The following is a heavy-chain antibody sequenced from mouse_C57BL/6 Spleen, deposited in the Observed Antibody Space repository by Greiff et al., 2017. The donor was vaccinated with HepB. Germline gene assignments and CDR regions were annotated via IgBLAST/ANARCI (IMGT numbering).Heavy chain of an antibody. V-gene: IGHV2-3*01. CDR3: AKPTGGNYEGYFDV. CDR1: GFSLTSYG. D-gene: IGHD2-1*01. CDR2: IWGDGST. Sequence: VKVVESGPGLVAPSQSLSITCTVSGFSLTSYGVSWVRQPPGKGLEWLGVIWGDGSTKYPSALISRLSISKDNSKSQVFLQLNSRQTDDTAKYYCAKPTGGNYEGYFDVWGTGTTFTVSS. J-gene: IGHJ1*03.